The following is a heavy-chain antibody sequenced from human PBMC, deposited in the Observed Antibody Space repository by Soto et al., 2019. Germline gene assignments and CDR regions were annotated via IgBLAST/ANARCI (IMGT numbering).Heavy chain of an antibody. D-gene: IGHD2-2*01. J-gene: IGHJ4*02. CDR1: GGTLNNYV. CDR2: ILPIFATA. V-gene: IGHV1-69*06. Sequence: SVKVSCKASGGTLNNYVVNWVRQAPGQGLEWMGGILPIFATANYAQKFQGRVTITADKSTSTAYMELTSLRSEDTAVYYCAGRCDSTTCLGHFDYWGQGTLVTVSS. CDR3: AGRCDSTTCLGHFDY.